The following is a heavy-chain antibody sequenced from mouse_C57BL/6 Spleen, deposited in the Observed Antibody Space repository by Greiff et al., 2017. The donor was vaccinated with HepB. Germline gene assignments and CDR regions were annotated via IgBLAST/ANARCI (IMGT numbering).Heavy chain of an antibody. D-gene: IGHD2-2*01. V-gene: IGHV1-18*01. CDR2: INPNNGGT. Sequence: EVQLQQSGPELVKPGASVKIPCKASGYTFTDYNMDWVKQSHGKSLEWIGDINPNNGGTIYNQKFKGKATLTVDKPSSTAYMELRSLTCEDTAVYYCARWGADGYDSYYFDDWGPGTTLTVFS. J-gene: IGHJ2*01. CDR3: ARWGADGYDSYYFDD. CDR1: GYTFTDYN.